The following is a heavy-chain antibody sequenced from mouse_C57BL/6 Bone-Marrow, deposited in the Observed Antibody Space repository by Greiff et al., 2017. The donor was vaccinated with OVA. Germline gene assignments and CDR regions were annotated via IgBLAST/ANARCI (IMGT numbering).Heavy chain of an antibody. V-gene: IGHV5-4*01. CDR2: ISDGGSYT. J-gene: IGHJ4*01. CDR3: ARAVLLRFLYDAMDY. D-gene: IGHD1-1*01. CDR1: GFTFSSYA. Sequence: EVQRVESGGGLVKPGGSLKLSCAASGFTFSSYAMSWVRQPPETRLEWVATISDGGSYTYSPDNVKGRFPISRDNDKNNLYLQRSHLKSEDTAMYYCARAVLLRFLYDAMDYWGQGTSVTVSS.